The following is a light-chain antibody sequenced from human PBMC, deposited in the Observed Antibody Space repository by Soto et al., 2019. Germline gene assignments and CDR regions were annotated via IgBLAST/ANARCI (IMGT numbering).Light chain of an antibody. CDR1: QSITSF. J-gene: IGKJ2*01. V-gene: IGKV1-39*01. CDR3: QQCYSSPYT. Sequence: DIQMTQSPSSLSVSVGDRVTITCRASQSITSFLHWYQQRPGKAPILLISASFDLQSGVPSRFSGSGSGTDFTLTISSLQPEDFGTYYCQQCYSSPYTFGQGTKLEIK. CDR2: ASF.